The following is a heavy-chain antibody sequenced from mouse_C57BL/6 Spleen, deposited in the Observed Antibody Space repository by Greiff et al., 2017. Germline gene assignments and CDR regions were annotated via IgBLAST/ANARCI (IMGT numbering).Heavy chain of an antibody. V-gene: IGHV5-9-1*02. J-gene: IGHJ3*01. D-gene: IGHD2-2*01. CDR1: GFTFSSYA. CDR3: TRGGYTGFAY. CDR2: ISSGGDYI. Sequence: EVHLVESGEGLVKPGGSLKLSCAASGFTFSSYAMSWVRQTPEKRLEWVAYISSGGDYIYYADTLKGRFTISRDNARNTLYLQMSSLKSEDTAMYYCTRGGYTGFAYWGQETLVTVSA.